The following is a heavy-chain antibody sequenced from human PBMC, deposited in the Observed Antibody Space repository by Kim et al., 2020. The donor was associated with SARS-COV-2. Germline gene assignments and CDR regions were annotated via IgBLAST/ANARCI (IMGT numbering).Heavy chain of an antibody. CDR3: SRPSRKSDTYSPGFAV. Sequence: GGSLRLSCAASGFTFSTNYISWVRQAPGKGLEWVSVINSGGSTRYADSVKGRFTISRDNSKTTVHLQMNSLRAEDTAVYYCSRPSRKSDTYSPGFAVW. CDR1: GFTFSTNY. D-gene: IGHD2-15*01. CDR2: INSGGST. J-gene: IGHJ6*01. V-gene: IGHV3-53*01.